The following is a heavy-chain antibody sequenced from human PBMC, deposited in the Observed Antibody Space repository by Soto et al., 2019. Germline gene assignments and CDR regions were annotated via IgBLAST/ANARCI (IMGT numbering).Heavy chain of an antibody. CDR2: ISAYNGNT. V-gene: IGHV1-18*01. D-gene: IGHD2-2*01. Sequence: GASVKVSCKASGYTFTSYGIRWVRQAPGQGLEWMGWISAYNGNTNYAQKLQGRVTMTTDTSTSTAYMELRSLRSDDTAVYYCARVSRYCSSTSCFWRFDYWGQGTLVTVSS. CDR1: GYTFTSYG. CDR3: ARVSRYCSSTSCFWRFDY. J-gene: IGHJ4*02.